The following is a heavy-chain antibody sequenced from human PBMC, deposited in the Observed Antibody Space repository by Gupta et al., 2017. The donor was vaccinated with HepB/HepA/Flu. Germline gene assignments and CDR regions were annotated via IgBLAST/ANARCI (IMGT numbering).Heavy chain of an antibody. CDR2: LSSSRTYI. V-gene: IGHV3-21*01. J-gene: IGHJ3*02. Sequence: EVQLVESGGGLVKPGGPLRLSCAASGFTLSDYSMTWVRQAPGKGLEWVSSLSSSRTYIRYADSVKGRFTVSRDKDKNSLYLEMNSLRAEDTAVYYCARDKGILDWLPDAFDIWGQGTMVTVSS. D-gene: IGHD3/OR15-3a*01. CDR1: GFTLSDYS. CDR3: ARDKGILDWLPDAFDI.